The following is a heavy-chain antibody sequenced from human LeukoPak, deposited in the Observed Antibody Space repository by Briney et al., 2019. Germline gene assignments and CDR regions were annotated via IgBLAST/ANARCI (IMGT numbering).Heavy chain of an antibody. CDR3: AMGTRDYGHYYFDH. CDR1: GFTFSYYG. J-gene: IGHJ4*02. V-gene: IGHV3-30*03. D-gene: IGHD4-17*01. Sequence: PGGSLRLSCAASGFTFSYYGMHWVRQAPGKGLEWVAVISYDGSKKEYADSVKGRFTISRENSEKTLYLQMNSLRAEDTAVYYCAMGTRDYGHYYFDHWGQGTLVTVSS. CDR2: ISYDGSKK.